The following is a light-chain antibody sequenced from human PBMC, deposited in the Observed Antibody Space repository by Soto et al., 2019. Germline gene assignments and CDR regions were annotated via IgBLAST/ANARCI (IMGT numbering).Light chain of an antibody. J-gene: IGKJ1*01. CDR1: QSISSY. CDR2: KAS. V-gene: IGKV1-5*03. CDR3: QQYGSSGT. Sequence: DIQMTQSPSSLSASVGDRVTITCRASQSISSYLNWYQQKPGKAPKLLIYKASSLESGVPSRFSGSGSGTEFTLTISRLEPEDFAVYYCQQYGSSGTFGQGTKVDI.